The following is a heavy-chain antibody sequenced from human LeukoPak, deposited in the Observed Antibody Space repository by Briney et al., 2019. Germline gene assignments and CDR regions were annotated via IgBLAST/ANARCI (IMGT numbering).Heavy chain of an antibody. CDR3: AKVDRERQPARIRDRYYGMDV. CDR1: GFTFSSYS. J-gene: IGHJ6*02. CDR2: ISSDGSKE. Sequence: QPGGSLRLSCAASGFTFSSYSMNWVRQAPGKGLEWVAVISSDGSKEYYADFVQGRFTISRDNAKNTLFLQMDSLRPEDTATYYCAKVDRERQPARIRDRYYGMDVWGQGTTGIVSS. V-gene: IGHV3-30*18. D-gene: IGHD2-15*01.